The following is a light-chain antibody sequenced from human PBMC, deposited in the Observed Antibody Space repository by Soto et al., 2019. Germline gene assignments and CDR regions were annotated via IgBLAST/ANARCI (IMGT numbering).Light chain of an antibody. CDR2: SNN. V-gene: IGLV1-44*01. CDR3: AAWDDSLDGWV. J-gene: IGLJ3*02. Sequence: QSVLTQPPSASGTPGQRGAISCSGGSANIGINTVNWYQQLPGTAPKLLIHSNNQRPSGVPDRFSGSKSGTSASLAISGLQSEDEADYYCAAWDDSLDGWVFGGGTKVTVL. CDR1: SANIGINT.